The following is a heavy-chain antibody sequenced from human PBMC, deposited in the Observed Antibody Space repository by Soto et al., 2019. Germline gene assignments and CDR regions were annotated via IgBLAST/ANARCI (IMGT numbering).Heavy chain of an antibody. J-gene: IGHJ4*02. CDR2: ISGNGGTT. V-gene: IGHV3-23*01. CDR1: EFTFSNYA. CDR3: AKDLQGPDSSGSKGY. D-gene: IGHD3-22*01. Sequence: PWGFLILSCAAAEFTFSNYAMSCVRQAQGKGLEWVSSISGNGGTTYYADSVKGRFTISRDNSMNTLYLQMNSLRAEDTAVYYCAKDLQGPDSSGSKGYWGQGTLVTVS.